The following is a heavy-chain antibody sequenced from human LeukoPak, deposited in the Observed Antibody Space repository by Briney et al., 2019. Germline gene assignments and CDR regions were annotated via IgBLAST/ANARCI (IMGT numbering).Heavy chain of an antibody. CDR3: AKDLGSSGWYIDY. CDR2: ISHDGSKK. CDR1: KSSLSAWA. V-gene: IGHV3-30*04. Sequence: GGSLRLSCAAAKSSLSAWAMHWVRQAPDKGLEWVAVISHDGSKKYYEESVKGRFTISRDNSNNTLFLQMNSLRTEDTAVYYCAKDLGSSGWYIDYWGQGTLVTVSS. D-gene: IGHD6-19*01. J-gene: IGHJ4*02.